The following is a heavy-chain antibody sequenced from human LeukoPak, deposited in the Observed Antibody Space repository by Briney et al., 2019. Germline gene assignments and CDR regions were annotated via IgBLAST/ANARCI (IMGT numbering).Heavy chain of an antibody. CDR3: ARRANDAFDI. CDR1: GFTVSSNY. J-gene: IGHJ3*02. V-gene: IGHV3-53*01. Sequence: GGSLRLSCAASGFTVSSNYMSWVRQAPGKGLERVSVIYSGGSTYYAGSVKGRFTISRDNSENTLYLQMNSLRAEDTAVYYCARRANDAFDIWGQGTMVTVSS. CDR2: IYSGGST. D-gene: IGHD4/OR15-4a*01.